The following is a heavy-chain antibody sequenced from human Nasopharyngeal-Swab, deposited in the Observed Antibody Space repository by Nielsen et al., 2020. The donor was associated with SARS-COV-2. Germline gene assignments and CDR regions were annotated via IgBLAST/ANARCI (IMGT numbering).Heavy chain of an antibody. D-gene: IGHD3-3*01. Sequence: GEFLKISCAAPGFTFSSYAMSWVRQAPGKGLEWVSAISGSGGSTYYADSVKGRFTISRDNSKNTLYLQMNSLRAEDTAVYYCAKSSTIFGVVTSYYFDYWGQGTLVTVSS. J-gene: IGHJ4*02. V-gene: IGHV3-23*01. CDR3: AKSSTIFGVVTSYYFDY. CDR2: ISGSGGST. CDR1: GFTFSSYA.